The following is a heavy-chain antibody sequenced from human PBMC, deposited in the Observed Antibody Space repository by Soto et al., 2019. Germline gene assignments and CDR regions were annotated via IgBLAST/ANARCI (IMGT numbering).Heavy chain of an antibody. CDR1: NGSISHYY. V-gene: IGHV4-59*01. CDR3: AGGYLQLFDY. D-gene: IGHD1-1*01. Sequence: QVQLQESGPGLVRPSEALSLTCTVSNGSISHYYWSWIRQSPGKGLEWIAYIYDSGITNYNPSLKSRVTISVDTSKIQFSLKPSSVTAADTATYYCAGGYLQLFDYWGQGILVTVSS. J-gene: IGHJ4*02. CDR2: IYDSGIT.